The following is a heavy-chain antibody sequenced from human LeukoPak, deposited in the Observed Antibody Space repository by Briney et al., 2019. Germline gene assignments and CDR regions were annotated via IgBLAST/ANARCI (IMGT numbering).Heavy chain of an antibody. CDR1: GYTFTSYY. CDR2: INPSGGST. CDR3: ARVPHGYSGYDGGYYFDY. D-gene: IGHD5-12*01. Sequence: ASVKVSCKASGYTFTSYYIHWVRQAPGEGLEWMGIINPSGGSTSYAQKFQGRVTMTRDMSTSTVYMELSSLRSEDTAVYYCARVPHGYSGYDGGYYFDYWGQGTLVTVSS. V-gene: IGHV1-46*01. J-gene: IGHJ4*02.